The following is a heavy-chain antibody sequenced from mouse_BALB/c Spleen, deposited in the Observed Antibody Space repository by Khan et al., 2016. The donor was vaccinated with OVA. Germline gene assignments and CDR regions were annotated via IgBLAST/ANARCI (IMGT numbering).Heavy chain of an antibody. CDR2: ISYSGFT. J-gene: IGHJ2*01. CDR1: GYSITSGYA. CDR3: ARSNYYGYYFDY. Sequence: EVQLQESGPGLVKPSQSLSLTCTVTGYSITSGYAWNWIRQFPGNKLEWMGYISYSGFTNYNPSLKSRTSITRDTSKNQFFLQLSSVTSEDTATYYCARSNYYGYYFDYWGQGAALTVSS. V-gene: IGHV3-2*02. D-gene: IGHD1-1*01.